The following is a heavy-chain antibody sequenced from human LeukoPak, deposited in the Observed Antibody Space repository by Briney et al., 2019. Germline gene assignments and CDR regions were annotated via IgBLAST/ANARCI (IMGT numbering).Heavy chain of an antibody. J-gene: IGHJ4*02. V-gene: IGHV4-59*08. Sequence: SETLSLTCTVSVGSISGYFWSWVRQAPGTGLDWIGHIYYSGATNYNPSLRSRVTISVDTSKNQFSLRLSSVTAADTAVYYCARQSVTTTIDYWGQGTLVTVSS. D-gene: IGHD4-17*01. CDR1: VGSISGYF. CDR3: ARQSVTTTIDY. CDR2: IYYSGAT.